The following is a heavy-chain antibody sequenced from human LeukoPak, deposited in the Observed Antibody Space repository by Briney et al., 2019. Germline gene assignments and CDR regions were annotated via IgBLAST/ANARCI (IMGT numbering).Heavy chain of an antibody. V-gene: IGHV3-21*01. CDR2: ISSSSSYI. J-gene: IGHJ4*02. CDR1: GFTFSSYS. CDR3: AREGNGFWSGPTDY. Sequence: TGGSLRLSCATSGFTFSSYSMNWVRQAPGKGLEWVSSISSSSSYIYYADSVKGRFTISRDNAKNSLYLQMNSLRAEDTAVYYCAREGNGFWSGPTDYWGQGTLVTVSS. D-gene: IGHD3-3*01.